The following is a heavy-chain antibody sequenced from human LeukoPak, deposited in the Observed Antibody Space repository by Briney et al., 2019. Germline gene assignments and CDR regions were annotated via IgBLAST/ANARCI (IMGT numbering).Heavy chain of an antibody. CDR1: GGSVSSGSYY. D-gene: IGHD3-3*02. CDR2: IYYSGST. Sequence: SETLSLTCTVSGGSVSSGSYYWSWIRQPPGKGLEWIGYIYYSGSTSYSPSLRSRVTMSVDTSKNQFSLTLRSVTAADTAVYYCARCPLRGIYFFDFWGQGSLVTVSS. J-gene: IGHJ4*02. V-gene: IGHV4-61*01. CDR3: ARCPLRGIYFFDF.